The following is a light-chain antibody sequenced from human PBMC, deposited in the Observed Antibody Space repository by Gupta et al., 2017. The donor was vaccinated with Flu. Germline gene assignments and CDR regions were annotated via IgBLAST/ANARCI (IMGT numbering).Light chain of an antibody. CDR3: CSYAGDDSLV. CDR2: ECN. V-gene: IGLV2-23*01. CDR1: SSDIGRYNL. J-gene: IGLJ2*01. Sequence: SALTQPASISGSPGQSITISCAGTSSDIGRYNLVSWYQRHPGKAPKLIIYECNKRPSGISDRFSGSKSGNTASLTISGLQTEDEAEYFCCSYAGDDSLVFGGGTDLTVV.